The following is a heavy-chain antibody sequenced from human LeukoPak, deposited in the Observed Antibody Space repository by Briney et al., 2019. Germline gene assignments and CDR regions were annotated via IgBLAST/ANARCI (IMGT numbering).Heavy chain of an antibody. CDR3: ARDRYVRDYYGSGSYPYAEYFQH. V-gene: IGHV3-30*04. J-gene: IGHJ1*01. CDR2: ISYDGSNK. Sequence: GRSLRLSCAASGFTFSSYGMHWVRQAPGKGLEWVAVISYDGSNKYYADSVKGRFTISRDNSKNTLYLQMNSLRAEDTAVYYCARDRYVRDYYGSGSYPYAEYFQHWGQGTLVTVSS. D-gene: IGHD3-10*01. CDR1: GFTFSSYG.